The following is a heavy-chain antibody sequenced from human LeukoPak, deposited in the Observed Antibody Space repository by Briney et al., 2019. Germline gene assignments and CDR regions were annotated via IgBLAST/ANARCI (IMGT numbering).Heavy chain of an antibody. V-gene: IGHV1-2*02. CDR3: AREYCSSTSCYRGFDY. CDR1: RYTFTGYF. Sequence: ASVKVSCKASRYTFTGYFMHWVRQAPGQGLEWMGWINPNSGGTDYAQKFQGRVTMTRDTSISTAYMELSRLRSDDTAVYYCAREYCSSTSCYRGFDYWGQGTLVTVSS. CDR2: INPNSGGT. J-gene: IGHJ4*02. D-gene: IGHD2-2*01.